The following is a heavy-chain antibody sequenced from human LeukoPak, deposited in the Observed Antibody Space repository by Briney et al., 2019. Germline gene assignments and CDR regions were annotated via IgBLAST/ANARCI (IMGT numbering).Heavy chain of an antibody. J-gene: IGHJ4*02. Sequence: SETLSLTCIVSGGSISGYYWNWIRQPAGKGLEWIGRIYTNVITNYNPSLKSRVTMSVDTSENQFSLMLSSVTAADTAVYYCARGRSLYFDYWGQGTLVTVSS. CDR2: IYTNVIT. V-gene: IGHV4-4*07. CDR1: GGSISGYY. CDR3: ARGRSLYFDY.